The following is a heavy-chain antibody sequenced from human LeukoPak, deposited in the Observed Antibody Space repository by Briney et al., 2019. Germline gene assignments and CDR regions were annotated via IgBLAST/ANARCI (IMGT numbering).Heavy chain of an antibody. V-gene: IGHV4-38-2*02. CDR3: ASDSFYDSGGYFYY. CDR2: IYHSGST. Sequence: SETLPLTCTVSGYSISSGYYWGWIRQPPGKGLEWIGSIYHSGSTYYNPSLKSRVTMSVDTSKNQFSLKLTSVTAADTAVYYCASDSFYDSGGYFYYWGQGTPVTVSS. J-gene: IGHJ4*02. CDR1: GYSISSGYY. D-gene: IGHD3-22*01.